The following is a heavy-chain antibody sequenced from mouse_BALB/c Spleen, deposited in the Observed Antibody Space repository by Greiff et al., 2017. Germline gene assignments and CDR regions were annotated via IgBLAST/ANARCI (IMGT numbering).Heavy chain of an antibody. D-gene: IGHD1-1*01. Sequence: EVKLMESGGGLVKPGGSLKLSCAASGFTFSDYYMYWVRQTPEKRLEWVAYISNGGGSTYYPDTVKGRFTISRDNAKNTLYLQMSSLKSEDTAMYYCARLYYGSSYAMDYWGQGTSVTVSS. V-gene: IGHV5-12*01. J-gene: IGHJ4*01. CDR3: ARLYYGSSYAMDY. CDR2: ISNGGGST. CDR1: GFTFSDYY.